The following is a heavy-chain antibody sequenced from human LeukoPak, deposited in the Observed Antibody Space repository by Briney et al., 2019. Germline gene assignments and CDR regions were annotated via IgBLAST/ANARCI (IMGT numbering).Heavy chain of an antibody. V-gene: IGHV1-69*13. D-gene: IGHD6-13*01. CDR1: GDTFSSYA. CDR2: IIPIFGTA. J-gene: IGHJ4*02. Sequence: SVKVSCKASGDTFSSYAISWVRQAPGQGLEWMGGIIPIFGTANYAQKFQGRVTITADESTSTAYMELSSLRSEDTAVYYCASEPGIAAAGQGYWGQGTLVTVSS. CDR3: ASEPGIAAAGQGY.